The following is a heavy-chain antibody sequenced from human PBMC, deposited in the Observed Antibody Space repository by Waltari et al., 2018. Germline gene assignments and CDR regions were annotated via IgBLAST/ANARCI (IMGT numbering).Heavy chain of an antibody. CDR2: IKQDGSEK. CDR3: ARVGSGWFLDY. CDR1: GFTFSSYW. J-gene: IGHJ4*02. V-gene: IGHV3-7*01. D-gene: IGHD6-19*01. Sequence: EVQLVESGGGLVQPGGSLSLSCAASGFTFSSYWMSGVRQAPGKGLEWVANIKQDGSEKYYVDSVKGRFTISRDNAKNSLYLQMNSLRAEDTAVYYCARVGSGWFLDYWGQGTLVTVSS.